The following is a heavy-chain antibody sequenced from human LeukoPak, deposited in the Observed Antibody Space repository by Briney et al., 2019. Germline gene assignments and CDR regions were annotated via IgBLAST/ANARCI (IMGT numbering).Heavy chain of an antibody. D-gene: IGHD6-6*01. V-gene: IGHV3-23*01. CDR2: ISGSGGST. CDR1: GFTFSSYS. J-gene: IGHJ4*02. CDR3: ASHPGLIAAGNFDY. Sequence: PGGSLRLSCAASGFTFSSYSMHWVRQAPGKGLEWVSAISGSGGSTYYADSVKGRFTISRDNSKNTLYPQMNSLRAEDTAVYYCASHPGLIAAGNFDYWGQGTLVTVSS.